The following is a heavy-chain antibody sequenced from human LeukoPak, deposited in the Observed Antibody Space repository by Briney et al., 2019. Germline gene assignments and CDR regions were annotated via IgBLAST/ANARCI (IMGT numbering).Heavy chain of an antibody. CDR1: GESFSGYS. V-gene: IGHV4-34*01. D-gene: IGHD4-23*01. J-gene: IGHJ4*02. CDR2: INKSGTT. Sequence: SETLSLTCAVYGESFSGYSWSWIRHRPGKRLEWIGEINKSGTTNYSPSLKSRVSISVDPSKNQFSLRLNSVNAADTAVYFCARGPSHGGKYRGFFDHWGQGTLVTVSS. CDR3: ARGPSHGGKYRGFFDH.